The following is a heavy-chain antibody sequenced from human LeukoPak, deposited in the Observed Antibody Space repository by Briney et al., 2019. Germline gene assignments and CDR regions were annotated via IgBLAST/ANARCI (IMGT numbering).Heavy chain of an antibody. CDR3: ARRGYSYGYSRQYYFDY. CDR2: INHSGST. V-gene: IGHV4-34*01. Sequence: SETLSLTCAVYGGSFSGYYWSWIRQPPGKGLEWIGEINHSGSTNYNPSLKSRVTISVDTSKNQFSLKLSSVTAADTAVYYCARRGYSYGYSRQYYFDYWGQGTLVTVSS. D-gene: IGHD5-18*01. J-gene: IGHJ4*02. CDR1: GGSFSGYY.